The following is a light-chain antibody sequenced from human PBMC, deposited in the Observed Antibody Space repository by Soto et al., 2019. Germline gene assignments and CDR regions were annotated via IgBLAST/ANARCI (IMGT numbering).Light chain of an antibody. CDR2: DAS. CDR1: QSISSW. V-gene: IGKV1-5*01. Sequence: DIQMTQSPSTLSASVGDRVTITCRASQSISSWLAWYQQKPGKAPKLLIYDASSLENGVPSRFSGSGSGTEFTLTISSLQPDDFATYYCQQYNSYSRWTFGQGTKVEIK. J-gene: IGKJ1*01. CDR3: QQYNSYSRWT.